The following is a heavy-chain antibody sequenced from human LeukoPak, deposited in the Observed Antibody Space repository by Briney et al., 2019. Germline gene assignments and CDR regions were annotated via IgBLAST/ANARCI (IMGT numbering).Heavy chain of an antibody. CDR1: GGSISSSSYY. D-gene: IGHD5-12*01. V-gene: IGHV4-39*07. CDR2: IYYSGST. CDR3: ARVDSGYFQYNWFDP. J-gene: IGHJ5*02. Sequence: PSETLSLTCTVSGGSISSSSYYWGWIRQPPGKGLEWIGSIYYSGSTYYNPSLKSRDTISVDTSKNQFSLKLSSVTAADTAVYYCARVDSGYFQYNWFDPWGQGTLVTVSS.